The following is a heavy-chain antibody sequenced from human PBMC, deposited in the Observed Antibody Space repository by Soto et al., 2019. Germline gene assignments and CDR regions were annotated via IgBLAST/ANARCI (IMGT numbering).Heavy chain of an antibody. CDR3: AKGGWMLFDI. CDR1: GGSISSYY. CDR2: FYYSGST. J-gene: IGHJ3*02. V-gene: IGHV4-59*01. D-gene: IGHD2-2*03. Sequence: SETLSLTCTVSGGSISSYYWSWIRQPPGKGLEWIGYFYYSGSTNYNPSLKSRVTISVDTSKNQFSLKLSSVTAADTAVYYCAKGGWMLFDIWGQGTMVTVSS.